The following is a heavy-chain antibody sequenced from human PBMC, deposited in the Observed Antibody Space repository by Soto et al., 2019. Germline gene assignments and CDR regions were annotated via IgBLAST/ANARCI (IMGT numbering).Heavy chain of an antibody. V-gene: IGHV2-5*02. Sequence: QITLKESGPTLVKPTETLTLTCTFSGFSLTTSGVGVGWIRQPPGKALEWLVFIYWDDDKRYNPSLRNRLTITKNNSKNQVVLTMTNMDPVDTATYYCAHRVVPATQYYWNGGHFGYRGQGTLGNVSS. J-gene: IGHJ4*02. CDR2: IYWDDDK. CDR1: GFSLTTSGVG. D-gene: IGHD2-15*01. CDR3: AHRVVPATQYYWNGGHFGY.